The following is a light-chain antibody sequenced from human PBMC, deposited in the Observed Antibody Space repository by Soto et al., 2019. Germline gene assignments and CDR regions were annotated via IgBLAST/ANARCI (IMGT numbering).Light chain of an antibody. Sequence: QSVLTQQPSASGTPGQRVTISCSGSNSNIGSNTVNWYQQLPGTAPKLLIYDNNKRPSGVPGRFSDSKSGTSASLAISGLQSEDEADYYCASWDDSLNGVVFGGGTKLTVL. J-gene: IGLJ2*01. CDR1: NSNIGSNT. CDR2: DNN. CDR3: ASWDDSLNGVV. V-gene: IGLV1-44*01.